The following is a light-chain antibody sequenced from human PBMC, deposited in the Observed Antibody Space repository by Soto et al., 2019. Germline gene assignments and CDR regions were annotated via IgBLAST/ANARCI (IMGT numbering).Light chain of an antibody. V-gene: IGLV1-44*01. CDR3: QSYDSVLSASV. Sequence: QSVLTQPPSASRTPGQRVTIPCSGSSSDIGSNSVNWYQQLPGAAPRLLIYGNDHRPSGVPDRFSASKSGTSASLAISGLRSEDEADYYCQSYDSVLSASVFGGGTKLTVL. J-gene: IGLJ2*01. CDR2: GND. CDR1: SSDIGSNS.